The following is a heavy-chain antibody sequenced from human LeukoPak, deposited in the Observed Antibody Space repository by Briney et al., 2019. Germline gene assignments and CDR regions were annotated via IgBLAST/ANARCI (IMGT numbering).Heavy chain of an antibody. CDR3: ATTRYYYDSSGYSNFDY. CDR1: GFTFSSYA. Sequence: GGSLRLSCAASGFTFSSYAMNWVGQDPGKGLEWLSEVSGGGGSPYYAASVEGRFTISRDNSKNTLYLQMNSLRAEDTAVYYCATTRYYYDSSGYSNFDYWGQGTLVTVSS. D-gene: IGHD3-22*01. CDR2: VSGGGGSP. J-gene: IGHJ4*02. V-gene: IGHV3-23*01.